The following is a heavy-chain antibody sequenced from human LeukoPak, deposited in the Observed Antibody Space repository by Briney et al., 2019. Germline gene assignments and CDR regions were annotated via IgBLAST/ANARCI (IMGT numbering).Heavy chain of an antibody. V-gene: IGHV3-21*01. J-gene: IGHJ4*02. CDR2: ISSSSSYI. D-gene: IGHD2-21*02. CDR3: ARVLTPHIVVVTALDY. CDR1: GFTFSSYS. Sequence: GGSLRLSCAASGFTFSSYSMNWVRQAPGEGLEWVSSISSSSSYIYYADSVKGRFTISRDNAKNPLYLQMNSLRAEDTAVYYCARVLTPHIVVVTALDYWGQGTLVTVSS.